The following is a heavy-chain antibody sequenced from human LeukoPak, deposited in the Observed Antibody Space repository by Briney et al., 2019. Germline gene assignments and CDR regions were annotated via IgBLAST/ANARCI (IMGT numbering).Heavy chain of an antibody. V-gene: IGHV4-31*03. CDR2: IYYSGST. D-gene: IGHD3-22*01. CDR3: ARTNYYDSNDFPRYFDL. Sequence: SETLSLTCTVSGGSLSSGGYYWSWIRQHPGKGLEWIGYIYYSGSTYYNPSLKSRVTISLDTSENLFSLRLTSVTAADTAVYFCARTNYYDSNDFPRYFDLWGRGTLVTVSS. J-gene: IGHJ2*01. CDR1: GGSLSSGGYY.